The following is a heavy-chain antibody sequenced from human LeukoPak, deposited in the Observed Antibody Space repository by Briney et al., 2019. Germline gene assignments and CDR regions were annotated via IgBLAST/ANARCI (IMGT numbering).Heavy chain of an antibody. Sequence: GGSLRLSCAASGVTFSSYSMNWVRQAPGKGLEWVSSISSSSSYIYYADSVKGRFTISRDNAKNSLYLQMNSMRAEDTAVYYCARNSYNYYGMDVWGPGTTVTVSS. CDR3: ARNSYNYYGMDV. J-gene: IGHJ6*02. D-gene: IGHD4-23*01. V-gene: IGHV3-21*01. CDR1: GVTFSSYS. CDR2: ISSSSSYI.